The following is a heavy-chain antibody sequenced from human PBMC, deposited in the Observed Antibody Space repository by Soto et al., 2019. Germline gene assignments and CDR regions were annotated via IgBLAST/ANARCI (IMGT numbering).Heavy chain of an antibody. CDR1: GFTFSSYA. D-gene: IGHD4-17*01. V-gene: IGHV3-23*01. Sequence: GGSLRLSCAASGFTFSSYAMIWIRQVPGKGLEWVSGLYGSGRGIHYADSVKGRFTISRDNSAYAVYLQMNNLRVEDTAVYYCAKDAAAGDGVWLAHAWGRGTAVTVSS. J-gene: IGHJ5*02. CDR2: LYGSGRGI. CDR3: AKDAAAGDGVWLAHA.